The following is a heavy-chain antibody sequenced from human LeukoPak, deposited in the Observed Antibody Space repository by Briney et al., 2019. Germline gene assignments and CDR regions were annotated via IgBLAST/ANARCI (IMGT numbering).Heavy chain of an antibody. V-gene: IGHV1-2*06. D-gene: IGHD3-22*01. Sequence: ATVKISCKVSGYTFTDYYMHWVQQAPGKGLEWMGRINPNSGGTNYAQKFQGRVTMTRDTSISTAYMELSRLRSDDTAVYYCARDYYDSSGEYAFDIWGQGTMVTVSS. CDR3: ARDYYDSSGEYAFDI. CDR1: GYTFTDYY. CDR2: INPNSGGT. J-gene: IGHJ3*02.